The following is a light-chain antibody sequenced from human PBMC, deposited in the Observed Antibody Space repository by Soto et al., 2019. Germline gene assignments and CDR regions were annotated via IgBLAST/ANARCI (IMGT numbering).Light chain of an antibody. Sequence: QSVLTQPPSASGTPGQRVTISCSESSSNIGSDYVYWYRQLPGTAPKLLIYRNDQRPSGVPDRFSGSKSGTSASLAISGLRSEDEADYYCAIWDDSLSAWVFGGGTKLTVL. CDR3: AIWDDSLSAWV. CDR2: RND. CDR1: SSNIGSDY. V-gene: IGLV1-47*01. J-gene: IGLJ3*02.